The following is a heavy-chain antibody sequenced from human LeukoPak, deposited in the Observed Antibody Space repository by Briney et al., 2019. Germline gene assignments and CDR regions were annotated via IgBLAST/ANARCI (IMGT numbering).Heavy chain of an antibody. V-gene: IGHV1-18*01. CDR1: GYTFTSYG. D-gene: IGHD6-6*01. J-gene: IGHJ4*02. Sequence: GASVKVSCKASGYTFTSYGISWVRQAPGQGLEWMGWISAYNGNTNYAQKLQGRVTMTTDTSTSTAYMELRSLRSDDTAVYYCARVTGQLVSSRYFDYWGQGTLVTVSS. CDR3: ARVTGQLVSSRYFDY. CDR2: ISAYNGNT.